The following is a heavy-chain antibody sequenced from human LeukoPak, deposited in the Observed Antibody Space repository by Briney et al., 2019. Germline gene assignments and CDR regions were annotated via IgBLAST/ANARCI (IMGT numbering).Heavy chain of an antibody. J-gene: IGHJ4*02. D-gene: IGHD1-26*01. CDR3: ARDQVGDIGGHFDY. CDR2: INPIGGST. CDR1: GYTFTGYY. V-gene: IGHV1-46*01. Sequence: ASVKVSCKASGYTFTGYYMHWVRQAPGQGLEWMGIINPIGGSTSSAQKFQGRVTMTRDASTSTVYMELSSLRSEDTAVYYCARDQVGDIGGHFDYWGQGTLVTV.